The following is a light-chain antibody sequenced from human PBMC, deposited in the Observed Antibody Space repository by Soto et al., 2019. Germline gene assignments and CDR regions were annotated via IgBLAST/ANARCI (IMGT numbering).Light chain of an antibody. V-gene: IGLV1-40*01. Sequence: SVLTPPPSVSGAPGQRVTISCPGTRSNIGAGFDIHWYQQLPGTAPKLLIFGNINRPSGVPDRFSGSKSGTSASLAITGLQADDEADYYCQSFDSSLNGYVFGPGTKVTVL. CDR2: GNI. CDR3: QSFDSSLNGYV. J-gene: IGLJ1*01. CDR1: RSNIGAGFD.